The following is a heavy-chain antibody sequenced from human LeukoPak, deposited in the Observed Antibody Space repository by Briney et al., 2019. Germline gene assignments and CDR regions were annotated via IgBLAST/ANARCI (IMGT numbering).Heavy chain of an antibody. D-gene: IGHD3-16*01. CDR1: GFTFSSYS. V-gene: IGHV3-48*01. Sequence: GGSLRLSCAASGFTFSSYSMNWVRQAPGKGLEWVSYISSSSSTIYYADSVKGRFTISRDNAKNSLYLQMNSLRAEDTAVYYCASGGDPYYYYYMDVWGKGTTVTVSS. CDR2: ISSSSSTI. J-gene: IGHJ6*03. CDR3: ASGGDPYYYYYMDV.